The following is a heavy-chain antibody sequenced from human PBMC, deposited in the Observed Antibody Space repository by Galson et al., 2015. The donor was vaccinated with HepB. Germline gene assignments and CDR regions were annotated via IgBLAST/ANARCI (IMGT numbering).Heavy chain of an antibody. D-gene: IGHD3-10*01. CDR1: GGSISSYY. J-gene: IGHJ3*02. CDR3: ARQVEWIDYYGSGSSVSNPHLKDAFDI. CDR2: IYYSGST. V-gene: IGHV4-59*08. Sequence: QVQLQESGPGLVRPSETLSLTCTVSGGSISSYYWSWIRQPPGKGLEWIGYIYYSGSTNYNPSLKSRVTISVDTSKNQFSLKLSSVTAADTAVYYCARQVEWIDYYGSGSSVSNPHLKDAFDIWGQGTMVTVSS.